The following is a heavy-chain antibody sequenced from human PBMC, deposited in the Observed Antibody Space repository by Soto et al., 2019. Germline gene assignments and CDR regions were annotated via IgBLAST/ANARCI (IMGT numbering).Heavy chain of an antibody. D-gene: IGHD6-19*01. V-gene: IGHV3-23*01. CDR3: AGTLVAAHDAFDI. Sequence: GGSLRLSCAASGFTFSSYAMSWVRQAPGKGLEWVSAISGSGGSTYYADSVKGRFTISRDNSKNTLYLQMNSLRAEDTAVYYCAGTLVAAHDAFDIWGQGTMVTVSS. J-gene: IGHJ3*02. CDR2: ISGSGGST. CDR1: GFTFSSYA.